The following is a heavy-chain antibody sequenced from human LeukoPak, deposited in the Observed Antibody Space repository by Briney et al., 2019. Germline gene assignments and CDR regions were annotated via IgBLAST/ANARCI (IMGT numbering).Heavy chain of an antibody. CDR3: AREGSYCSSTSCPPLY. J-gene: IGHJ4*02. CDR2: INPNSGGT. Sequence: ASVKVSCKASGYTFTGNYMHWVRQAPGQGLEWMGWINPNSGGTNYAQKFQGRVTMTRDTSISTAYMELSRLRSDDTAVYYCAREGSYCSSTSCPPLYWGQGTLVTVSS. V-gene: IGHV1-2*02. CDR1: GYTFTGNY. D-gene: IGHD2-2*01.